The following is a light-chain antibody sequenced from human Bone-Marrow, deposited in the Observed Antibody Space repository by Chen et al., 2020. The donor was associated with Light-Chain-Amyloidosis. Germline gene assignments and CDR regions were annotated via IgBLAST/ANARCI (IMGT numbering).Light chain of an antibody. V-gene: IGKV1-39*01. CDR3: QQSYIATYT. J-gene: IGKJ2*01. CDR2: AAS. Sequence: DTHMTQSPSSLSASVGDRVTVTCRASQSLNTYLNWYQHKPGKAPKLLIYAASTLQSGVPSRFSGSGSGTDFTLTITNLQAEDCATYYCQQSYIATYTFGQGTRLEIK. CDR1: QSLNTY.